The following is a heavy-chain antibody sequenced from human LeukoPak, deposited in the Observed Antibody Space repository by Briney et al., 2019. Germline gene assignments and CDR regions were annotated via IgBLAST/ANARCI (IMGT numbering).Heavy chain of an antibody. D-gene: IGHD3-10*01. CDR2: ISAYNGNT. CDR3: ARDKLGSPREGSGSYYAGFDY. CDR1: GYTFTSYG. J-gene: IGHJ4*02. V-gene: IGHV1-18*01. Sequence: GASVKVSCKASGYTFTSYGISWVRQAPGQGLEWMGWISAYNGNTNYAQKLQGRVTMTTDTSTSTAYMELRSLRSDDTAVYYCARDKLGSPREGSGSYYAGFDYWGQGTLVTVSS.